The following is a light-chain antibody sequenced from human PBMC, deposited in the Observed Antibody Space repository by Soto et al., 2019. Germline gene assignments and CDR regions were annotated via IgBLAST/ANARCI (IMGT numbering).Light chain of an antibody. CDR1: QGISNY. CDR3: QKYNSAHPWT. CDR2: AAP. J-gene: IGKJ1*01. Sequence: DIQMTQAPSSLSASVGGRVTITCRASQGISNYLAWYQQKPGKVPKLLIYAAPTLQSGVPSRFSGSGSGTDFTLTISSLKTEDVATYYGQKYNSAHPWTFGHGTKVDIK. V-gene: IGKV1-27*01.